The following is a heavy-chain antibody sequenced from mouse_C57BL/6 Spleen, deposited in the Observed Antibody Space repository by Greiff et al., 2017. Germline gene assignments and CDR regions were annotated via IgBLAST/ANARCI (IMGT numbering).Heavy chain of an antibody. CDR1: GYTFTDYN. CDR2: INPNNGGT. V-gene: IGHV1-18*01. J-gene: IGHJ4*01. CDR3: ARWKDYAMDY. Sequence: EVQLQQSAPELVKPGASVKIPCKASGYTFTDYNMDWVKQSHGKSLEWIGDINPNNGGTIYTQKFKGKATLTVDKSSSTAYMELRSLTSEDTAVYYCARWKDYAMDYWGQGTSVTVSS.